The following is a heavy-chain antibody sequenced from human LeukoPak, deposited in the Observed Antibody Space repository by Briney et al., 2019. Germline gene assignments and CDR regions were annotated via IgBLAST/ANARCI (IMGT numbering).Heavy chain of an antibody. CDR3: AKDRRGTYDYDP. J-gene: IGHJ5*02. CDR2: ISGSGGST. V-gene: IGHV3-23*01. D-gene: IGHD3-16*01. Sequence: GGSLRLSCAASGFTFSSYAMSWVRQAPGKGLEWVSAISGSGGSTYYADSVKGRFTISRDNSKNTLYLQMNCLRAEDTAVYYCAKDRRGTYDYDPWGQGTLVTVSS. CDR1: GFTFSSYA.